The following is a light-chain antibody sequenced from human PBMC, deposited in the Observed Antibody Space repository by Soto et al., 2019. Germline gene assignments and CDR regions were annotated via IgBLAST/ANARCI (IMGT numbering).Light chain of an antibody. CDR1: QDISNY. Sequence: DIQMTQSPSSLSASVGDRVTITCQASQDISNYLNWYQQKPGKAPKLLIYDASNLETGVPSRFSGSGSGTDFTFTISSLQPEDIATYYCQQYDNLSQPTFGGGTKVEIK. CDR2: DAS. CDR3: QQYDNLSQPT. V-gene: IGKV1-33*01. J-gene: IGKJ4*01.